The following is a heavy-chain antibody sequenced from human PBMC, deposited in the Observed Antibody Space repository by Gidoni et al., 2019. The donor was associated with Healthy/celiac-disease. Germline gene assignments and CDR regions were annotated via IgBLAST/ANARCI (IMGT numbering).Heavy chain of an antibody. CDR2: IYWDYDK. Sequence: QITLKESGPTLVKPTQTLTLTCTFSGFSLSTSGAGVGWIRQPPGKALEWLALIYWDYDKCYSPSLKSRLTITKDTSKNQVVLTMTNMDPVDTAIYYCAHSLKGWYFDLWGRGTLVTVSS. V-gene: IGHV2-5*02. CDR3: AHSLKGWYFDL. CDR1: GFSLSTSGAG. J-gene: IGHJ2*01.